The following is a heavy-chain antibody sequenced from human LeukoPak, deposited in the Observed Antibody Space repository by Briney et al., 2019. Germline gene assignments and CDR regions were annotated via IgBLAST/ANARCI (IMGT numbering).Heavy chain of an antibody. Sequence: ASVKVSCKASGYTFTSYYMHWVRRAPGQGLEWMGIINPSGGSTSYAQKFQGRVTMTRDTSTSTVYMELSSLRSEDTVVYYCAITVTSSYGLDYWGQGTLVTVSS. D-gene: IGHD5-18*01. V-gene: IGHV1-46*01. CDR3: AITVTSSYGLDY. J-gene: IGHJ4*02. CDR1: GYTFTSYY. CDR2: INPSGGST.